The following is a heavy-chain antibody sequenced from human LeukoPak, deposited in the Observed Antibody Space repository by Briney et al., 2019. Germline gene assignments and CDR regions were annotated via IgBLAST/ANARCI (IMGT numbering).Heavy chain of an antibody. CDR3: SGRDSSRSPRAY. CDR1: GLTFTDFW. CDR2: IKPDGNEK. Sequence: AGSLRLSCAASGLTFTDFWMNWVRLAPGRGLEWLANIKPDGNEKYCVDSVKGRFAISRDNAKNEVYLEMNSLRAEDTGVYYCSGRDSSRSPRAYWGQGTLVRVSS. V-gene: IGHV3-7*01. J-gene: IGHJ4*02. D-gene: IGHD2-2*01.